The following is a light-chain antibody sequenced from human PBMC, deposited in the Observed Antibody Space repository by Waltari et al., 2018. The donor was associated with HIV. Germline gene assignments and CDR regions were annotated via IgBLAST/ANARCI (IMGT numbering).Light chain of an antibody. CDR3: SSYTSSSTPYV. CDR1: SSDDGGYYY. V-gene: IGLV2-14*01. CDR2: EVS. Sequence: QSALPPPASASASPGQSITISCTGTSSDDGGYYYFSWYQQHPGKAPKLMMYEVSNRPSGVSNRFSGSKSGNTASRTIAELQAEDDADYYCSSYTSSSTPYVFGTGTKVTVL. J-gene: IGLJ1*01.